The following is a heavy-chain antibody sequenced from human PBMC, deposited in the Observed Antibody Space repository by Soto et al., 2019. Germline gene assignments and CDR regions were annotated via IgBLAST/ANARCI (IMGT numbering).Heavy chain of an antibody. Sequence: QVQLVQSGAEVKKPGSSVKVSCKASGGTFSSYAISWVRQAPGQGLEWMGGIIPIFGTANYAQKFQGRVTITADEATSPAYMELSSLRSEDTAVYYCARDDVDTAMPYGMDVWGQGTTVTVSS. D-gene: IGHD5-18*01. V-gene: IGHV1-69*12. CDR2: IIPIFGTA. J-gene: IGHJ6*02. CDR3: ARDDVDTAMPYGMDV. CDR1: GGTFSSYA.